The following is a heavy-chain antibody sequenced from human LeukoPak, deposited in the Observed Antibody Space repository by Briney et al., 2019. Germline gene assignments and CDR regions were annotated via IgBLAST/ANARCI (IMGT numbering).Heavy chain of an antibody. J-gene: IGHJ4*02. CDR3: ARGGYSSRVDY. CDR1: GGSISSGSYY. V-gene: IGHV4-61*02. D-gene: IGHD6-13*01. CDR2: IYTSGST. Sequence: SETLSLTCTVSGGSISSGSYYWSWIRRPAGKGLEWIGRIYTSGSTNYNPSLKGRVTISVDTSKNQFSLKLSSVTAADTAVYYCARGGYSSRVDYWGQGTLVTVSS.